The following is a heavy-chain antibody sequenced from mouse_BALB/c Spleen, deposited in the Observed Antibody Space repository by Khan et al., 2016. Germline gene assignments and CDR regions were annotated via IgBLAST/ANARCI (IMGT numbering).Heavy chain of an antibody. CDR2: IYPSTDYA. D-gene: IGHD1-1*01. V-gene: IGHV1-69*02. CDR3: IRYGAVADY. CDR1: GYTFTSYW. J-gene: IGHJ2*01. Sequence: QVQLQQSGAELVRPGASVKLSCKASGYTFTSYWINWVRQRPGQGLEWIGNIYPSTDYANYNERFKDKATLTVDKSSSTAYMQLSSPTSEDSAVYYWIRYGAVADYWGQGTTLTVSS.